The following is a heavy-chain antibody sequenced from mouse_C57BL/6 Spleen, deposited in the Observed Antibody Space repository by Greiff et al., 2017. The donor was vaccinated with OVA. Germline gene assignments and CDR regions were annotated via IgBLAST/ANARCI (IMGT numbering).Heavy chain of an antibody. CDR3: ARVGDDYDAWFAY. D-gene: IGHD2-4*01. Sequence: VQLKESGPELVKPGASVKMSCKASGYTFTDYNMHWVKQSHGKSLEWIGYINPNNGGTSYNQKFKGKATLTVNKSSSTAYMELRSLTSEDSAVYYCARVGDDYDAWFAYWGQGTLVTVSA. V-gene: IGHV1-22*01. CDR1: GYTFTDYN. CDR2: INPNNGGT. J-gene: IGHJ3*01.